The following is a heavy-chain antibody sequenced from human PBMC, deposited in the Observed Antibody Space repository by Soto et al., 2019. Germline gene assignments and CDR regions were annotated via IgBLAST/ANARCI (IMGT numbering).Heavy chain of an antibody. CDR3: ARGSGSYYVDYYYGMDV. CDR2: IGTAGDT. D-gene: IGHD1-26*01. J-gene: IGHJ6*02. CDR1: GFTFSSYD. V-gene: IGHV3-13*04. Sequence: EVQLVESGGGLVQPGGSLRLSCAASGFTFSSYDMHWVRQATGKGLEWVSAIGTAGDTYYPGSVKGRFTISRENAKNSLHLQMNSLRAGDTAVYYCARGSGSYYVDYYYGMDVWGQGTTVTVSS.